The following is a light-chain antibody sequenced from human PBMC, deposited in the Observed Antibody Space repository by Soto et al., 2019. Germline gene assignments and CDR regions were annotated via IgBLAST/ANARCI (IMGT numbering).Light chain of an antibody. CDR3: QQRSNWPPT. CDR1: QSVSSS. V-gene: IGKV3-11*01. CDR2: DAS. J-gene: IGKJ1*01. Sequence: EIVLTQSPATLSLSPGERATLSCRASQSVSSSLAWYQQKPGQAPRLLIYDASSRATGIPDRFSGSGSGTDFTLTISSLEPEDFALYYCQQRSNWPPTFGQGTKVDIK.